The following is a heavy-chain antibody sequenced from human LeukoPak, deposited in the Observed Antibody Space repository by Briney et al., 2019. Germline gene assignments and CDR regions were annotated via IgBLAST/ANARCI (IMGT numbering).Heavy chain of an antibody. CDR1: GYTFTGYY. CDR2: INPNSGGT. D-gene: IGHD6-19*01. CDR3: ARVGSGWDLGWFDP. J-gene: IGHJ5*02. V-gene: IGHV1-2*02. Sequence: ASVKVSCKASGYTFTGYYMHWVRQAPGQGLEWMGWINPNSGGTNYAQKFQGRVTMTRDTSISTAYMELSRLRSDDTAVYYCARVGSGWDLGWFDPWGQGTLVTVSS.